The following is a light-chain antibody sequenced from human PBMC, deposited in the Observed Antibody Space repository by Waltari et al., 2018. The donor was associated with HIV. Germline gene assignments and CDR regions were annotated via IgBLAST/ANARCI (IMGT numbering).Light chain of an antibody. V-gene: IGLV1-47*01. CDR2: RNN. Sequence: QSVVPQPPSASGTPGQRVTIPCSGSSVGSNYVYWYQQLPGTAPKLLIYRNNQRPSGVPDRFSGSRSDTSVSLAISGLRSEDEADYYCATWDDWLSGWVFGGGTKLTVL. J-gene: IGLJ3*02. CDR1: SVGSNY. CDR3: ATWDDWLSGWV.